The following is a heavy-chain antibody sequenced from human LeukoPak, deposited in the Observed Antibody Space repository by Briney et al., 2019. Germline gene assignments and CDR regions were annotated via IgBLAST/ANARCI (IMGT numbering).Heavy chain of an antibody. Sequence: PGGSLRLSCAASGFTFSSYAMHWVRQAPGKGLEWVAVISYDGSNKYYADSVKGRFTISRDNSKNTLYLQMNSLRAEDTAVYYCAKDRYYYDSSGPLPYVMDVWGQGTTVTVSS. CDR1: GFTFSSYA. CDR3: AKDRYYYDSSGPLPYVMDV. V-gene: IGHV3-30*04. J-gene: IGHJ6*02. CDR2: ISYDGSNK. D-gene: IGHD3-22*01.